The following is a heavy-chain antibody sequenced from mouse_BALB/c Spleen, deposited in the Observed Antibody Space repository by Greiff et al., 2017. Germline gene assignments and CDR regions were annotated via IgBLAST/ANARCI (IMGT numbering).Heavy chain of an antibody. CDR3: ARRRSDLYAMDY. CDR1: GFTFSSYS. J-gene: IGHJ4*01. D-gene: IGHD2-13*01. CDR2: ISTGGGST. V-gene: IGHV5-12-2*01. Sequence: EVMLVESGAGLVQPGGSLKLSCAASGFTFSSYSMSWVRQTPEKRLEWVAYISTGGGSTYYPDTLKGQVTISRDTANNTLYLQMSSLTSEDTAMYYCARRRSDLYAMDYWGQGTSVTVSS.